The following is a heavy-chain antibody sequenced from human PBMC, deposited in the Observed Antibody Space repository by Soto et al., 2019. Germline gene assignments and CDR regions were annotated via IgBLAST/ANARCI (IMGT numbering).Heavy chain of an antibody. CDR1: GYTFTSYG. J-gene: IGHJ6*03. D-gene: IGHD1-20*01. CDR3: ARDAITGYTPIDV. CDR2: ISAYNGNT. Sequence: ASVKVSCKASGYTFTSYGISWVRQAPGQGLERMGWISAYNGNTNYAQKLQGRVTMTTDTSTSTAYMELRSLTSDDPAVYYCARDAITGYTPIDVWGKGSKVTVAS. V-gene: IGHV1-18*01.